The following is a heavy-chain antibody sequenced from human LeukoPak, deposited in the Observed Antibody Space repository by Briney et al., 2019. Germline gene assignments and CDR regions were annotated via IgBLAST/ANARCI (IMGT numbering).Heavy chain of an antibody. V-gene: IGHV1-8*03. Sequence: GASVKVSCKASGYTFTSYDINWVRQATGRGLGWMGWMNPNSGNTGYAQKFQGRVTITRDTSASTAYMELSSLRSEDTAVYYCARAYSRKDYSGYAIKDWGQGTLVTVSS. D-gene: IGHD5-12*01. CDR3: ARAYSRKDYSGYAIKD. CDR2: MNPNSGNT. J-gene: IGHJ4*02. CDR1: GYTFTSYD.